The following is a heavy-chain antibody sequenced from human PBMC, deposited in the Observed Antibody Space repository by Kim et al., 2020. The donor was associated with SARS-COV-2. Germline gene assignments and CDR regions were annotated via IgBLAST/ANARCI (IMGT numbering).Heavy chain of an antibody. D-gene: IGHD3-22*01. V-gene: IGHV3-66*01. J-gene: IGHJ4*02. CDR2: IYSGGRT. Sequence: GGSLRLSCAASGFTVSSNYMSWVRQAPGKGLEWVSVIYSGGRTYSADSVKGRFTISRDNSKNTVWLQMNSLKAEDTAVYYCARERSDSIKTLYYFDYWGQGTLVTVSS. CDR1: GFTVSSNY. CDR3: ARERSDSIKTLYYFDY.